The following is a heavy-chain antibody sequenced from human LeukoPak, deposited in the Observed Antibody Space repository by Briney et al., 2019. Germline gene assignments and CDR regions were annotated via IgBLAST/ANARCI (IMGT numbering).Heavy chain of an antibody. Sequence: GASVKVSCKASGYTFTSYGISWVRQAPGQGLEWMGWISAYNGNTNYAQKLQGRVTMTTDTSTSTAYMELRSLRSDDTAVYYCARVPPVFYYYYYMDVWGKGTTVTISS. D-gene: IGHD1-14*01. CDR3: ARVPPVFYYYYYMDV. CDR2: ISAYNGNT. J-gene: IGHJ6*03. V-gene: IGHV1-18*01. CDR1: GYTFTSYG.